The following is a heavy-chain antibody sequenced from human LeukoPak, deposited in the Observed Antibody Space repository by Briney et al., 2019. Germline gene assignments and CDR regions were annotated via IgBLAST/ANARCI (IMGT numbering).Heavy chain of an antibody. J-gene: IGHJ5*02. V-gene: IGHV4-39*01. Sequence: SETLSLTCTVSGGPISSNNYYWGWIRQPPGKGLEWIGSIYYSGSTYYNLSLESRVTISVDTSKNQFSLKLGSVTAADTAVFYCARHRYCSVSSCYSGGHSWFDPWGQGALVTVSS. CDR3: ARHRYCSVSSCYSGGHSWFDP. CDR2: IYYSGST. CDR1: GGPISSNNYY. D-gene: IGHD2-2*02.